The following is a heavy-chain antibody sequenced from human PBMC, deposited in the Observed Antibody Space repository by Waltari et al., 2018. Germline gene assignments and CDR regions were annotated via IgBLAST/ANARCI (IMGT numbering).Heavy chain of an antibody. Sequence: QVQLQESGPGLVKPSQTLSLTCTVSGGSISSGSYYWSWIRQPAGQGLEWIGRIYTSGSTNYNPSLKSRVTISVDTSKNQFSLKLSSVTAADTAVYYCARGPLYYYDSSGYYEIGAFDIWGQGTMVTVSS. D-gene: IGHD3-22*01. CDR3: ARGPLYYYDSSGYYEIGAFDI. V-gene: IGHV4-61*02. CDR1: GGSISSGSYY. J-gene: IGHJ3*02. CDR2: IYTSGST.